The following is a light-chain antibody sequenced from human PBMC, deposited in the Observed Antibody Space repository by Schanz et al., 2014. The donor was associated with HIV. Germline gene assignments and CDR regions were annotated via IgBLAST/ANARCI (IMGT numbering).Light chain of an antibody. CDR3: SSYTSSSTLDVV. CDR2: DVT. V-gene: IGLV2-14*03. J-gene: IGLJ2*01. CDR1: SSDVGGYNY. Sequence: QSVLTQPPSVSGAPGQSITISCTGTSSDVGGYNYVSWYQQHPGKAPKLIIYDVTYRPSGVSDRFSGSKSGNTASLSIFGLQAEDEADYYCSSYTSSSTLDVVFGGGTKLTVL.